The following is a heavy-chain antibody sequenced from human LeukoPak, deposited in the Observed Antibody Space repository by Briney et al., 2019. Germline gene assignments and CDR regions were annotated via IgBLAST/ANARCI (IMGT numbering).Heavy chain of an antibody. J-gene: IGHJ6*04. Sequence: SVKVSCKASGGTFSSYAISWVRQAPGQGLEWMGGIIPIFGTASYAQKFQGRVTITADESTSTAYMELSSLRSEDTAVYYCARGALRIAAVDYYYYGMDVWGNGTTVTVSS. CDR1: GGTFSSYA. V-gene: IGHV1-69*01. D-gene: IGHD6-13*01. CDR2: IIPIFGTA. CDR3: ARGALRIAAVDYYYYGMDV.